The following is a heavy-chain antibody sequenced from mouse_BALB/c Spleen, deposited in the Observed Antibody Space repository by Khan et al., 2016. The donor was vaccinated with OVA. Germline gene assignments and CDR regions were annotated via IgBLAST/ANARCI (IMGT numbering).Heavy chain of an antibody. D-gene: IGHD1-1*01. CDR3: TRRHNTYAWFAY. V-gene: IGHV5-17*02. Sequence: EVELVESGGGLVQPGGSRKLSCAASGFTFSNFGMHWVRQAPEKGLEWVAYISSGPNTIYYADSEKGRFTISRDNPENTLVLQMTSLRSEDTAIYYCTRRHNTYAWFAYWGQGTLVTVSA. CDR2: ISSGPNTI. CDR1: GFTFSNFG. J-gene: IGHJ3*01.